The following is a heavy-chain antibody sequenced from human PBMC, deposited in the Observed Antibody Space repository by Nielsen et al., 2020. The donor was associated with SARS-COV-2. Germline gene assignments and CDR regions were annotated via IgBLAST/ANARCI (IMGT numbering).Heavy chain of an antibody. CDR3: ARGGAVAGLLDY. CDR1: GFTFSSFT. D-gene: IGHD6-19*01. J-gene: IGHJ4*02. V-gene: IGHV3-48*04. CDR2: ITTSGLTI. Sequence: GGSLRLSCAASGFTFSSFTMNWVRQAPGKGLEWISYITTSGLTIYYADSVKGRFTISRDNAKNSLYLQMNSLRAEDTAVYYCARGGAVAGLLDYWGQGTLVTVSS.